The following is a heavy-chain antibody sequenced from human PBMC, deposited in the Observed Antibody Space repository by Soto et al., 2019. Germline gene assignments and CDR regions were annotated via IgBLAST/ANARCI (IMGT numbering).Heavy chain of an antibody. V-gene: IGHV5-51*01. CDR2: IHPGESDT. Sequence: GESLKISCKNYGYSFTTYWIAWVRQMPGKGLEWMGSIHPGESDTRYSPYFQGQVTISADRSITTAYLQWISLKASDTAMYYCARHEATYYNFYGMDVWGQGTTVTVSS. J-gene: IGHJ6*02. CDR1: GYSFTTYW. CDR3: ARHEATYYNFYGMDV.